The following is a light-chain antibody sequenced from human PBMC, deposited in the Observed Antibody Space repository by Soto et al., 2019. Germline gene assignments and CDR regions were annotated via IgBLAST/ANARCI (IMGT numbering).Light chain of an antibody. V-gene: IGKV1-39*01. CDR1: QTISSY. CDR2: GAS. J-gene: IGKJ3*01. Sequence: DIQMTQSPSSQSASVGDRVTINCRASQTISSYLNWYQQKPGKAPKLLIYGASALQSGVPPRFSGSGSGTDFTLTIRSLQPEDFATYYCQQSYNLPRTFGPGTKVDIK. CDR3: QQSYNLPRT.